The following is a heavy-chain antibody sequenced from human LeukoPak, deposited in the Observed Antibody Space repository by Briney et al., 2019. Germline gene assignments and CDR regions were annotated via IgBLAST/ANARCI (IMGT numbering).Heavy chain of an antibody. CDR1: GGSISSSSYC. Sequence: SETLSLTCTVSGGSISSSSYCWGWIRQPPGKGLEWIGYIYHSGSTYYNPSLKSRVTMSVDRSKNQFSLKLSSVTAADTAVYYCARDRRLVFDYWGQGTLVTVSS. CDR2: IYHSGST. CDR3: ARDRRLVFDY. J-gene: IGHJ4*02. V-gene: IGHV4-39*07. D-gene: IGHD6-19*01.